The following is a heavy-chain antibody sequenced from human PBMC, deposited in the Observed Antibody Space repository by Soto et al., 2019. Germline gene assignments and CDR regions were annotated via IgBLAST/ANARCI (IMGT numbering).Heavy chain of an antibody. CDR3: SRPHSDYFYSLDV. V-gene: IGHV4-39*02. J-gene: IGHJ6*02. D-gene: IGHD4-4*01. CDR1: GGSISSSSYY. CDR2: IYYTGST. Sequence: QLQLQESGPGLVKPSETLSLTCTVSGGSISSSSYYWTWIRQPPGKGLEWIGSIYYTGSTYYNPSLKGRVTISVDRSKSHCSLRLSSATAADTAVYYCSRPHSDYFYSLDVWGQGTTVTVS.